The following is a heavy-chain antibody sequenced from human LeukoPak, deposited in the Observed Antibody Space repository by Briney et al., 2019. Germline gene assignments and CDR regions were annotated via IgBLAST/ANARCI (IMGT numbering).Heavy chain of an antibody. V-gene: IGHV4-4*02. CDR2: IYHSGTT. J-gene: IGHJ4*02. CDR1: GGSISSSNW. CDR3: ARDLYYDSSGYYYHDY. Sequence: SGTLSLTCAVSGGSISSSNWWRWVRQPPGKGLEWIGEIYHSGTTNYNPSLKSRVTISVDKSKNQFSLKLSSVTAADTAVYYCARDLYYDSSGYYYHDYWGQGTLVTVSS. D-gene: IGHD3-22*01.